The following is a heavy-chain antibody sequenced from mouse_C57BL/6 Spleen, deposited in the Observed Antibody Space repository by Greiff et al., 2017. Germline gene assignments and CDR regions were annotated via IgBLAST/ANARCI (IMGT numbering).Heavy chain of an antibody. CDR3: TTRQLRLLAWFAY. CDR1: GFNIKDYY. Sequence: VQLKQSGAELVRPGASVKLSCTASGFNIKDYYMHWVKQRPEQGLEWIGRIDPEDGDTEYAPKFQGKATMTADTSSNTAYLQLSSLTSEDTAVYYCTTRQLRLLAWFAYWGQGTLVTVSA. V-gene: IGHV14-1*01. D-gene: IGHD3-2*02. J-gene: IGHJ3*01. CDR2: IDPEDGDT.